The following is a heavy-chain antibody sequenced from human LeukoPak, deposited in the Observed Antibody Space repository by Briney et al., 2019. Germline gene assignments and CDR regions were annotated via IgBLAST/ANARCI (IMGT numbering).Heavy chain of an antibody. V-gene: IGHV3-11*01. CDR3: ARDPLYYDSSGYSY. D-gene: IGHD3-22*01. CDR1: GFTFSDYY. J-gene: IGHJ4*02. CDR2: ISSSGSTI. Sequence: SGGSLRLSCAASGFTFSDYYMSWIRQAPGKGLEWVSYISSSGSTIYYADSMKGRFTTSRNNAKNSLYLQMNSLRAEDTPVYYCARDPLYYDSSGYSYWGQGTLVTVSS.